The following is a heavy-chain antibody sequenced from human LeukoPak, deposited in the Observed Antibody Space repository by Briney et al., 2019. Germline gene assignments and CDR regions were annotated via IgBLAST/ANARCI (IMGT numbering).Heavy chain of an antibody. Sequence: PGGSLRLSCAASGLTFNSYDMTWVRQAPGKGLEYVSSINYNGIYIFSADSVKGRFTISRDNAKNSLYLEMNSLRVEDTAFYYCARIGPGRDGSNSFDQWGQGTLVIVSS. V-gene: IGHV3-21*01. CDR3: ARIGPGRDGSNSFDQ. J-gene: IGHJ4*02. CDR2: INYNGIYI. D-gene: IGHD5-24*01. CDR1: GLTFNSYD.